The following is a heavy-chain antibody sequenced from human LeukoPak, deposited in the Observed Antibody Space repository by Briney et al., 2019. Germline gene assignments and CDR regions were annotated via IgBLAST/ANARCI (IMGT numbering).Heavy chain of an antibody. V-gene: IGHV3-30*01. CDR1: GFTFSSYA. CDR3: ARGVGNWCFDY. Sequence: GRSLRLSCAASGFTFSSYAMHWVRQAPGKGLEWVAVISYDGSNKYYADSVKGRITISRDNSKNTLFVQMNSLRAEDTAVYYCARGVGNWCFDYWGQGTLVTVSS. J-gene: IGHJ4*02. CDR2: ISYDGSNK. D-gene: IGHD1-20*01.